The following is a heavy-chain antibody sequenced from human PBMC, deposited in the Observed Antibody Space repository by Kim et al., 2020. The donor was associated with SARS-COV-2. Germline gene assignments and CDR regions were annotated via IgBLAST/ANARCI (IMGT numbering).Heavy chain of an antibody. D-gene: IGHD5-12*01. CDR1: GGSISSSSYY. V-gene: IGHV4-39*01. CDR2: IYYSGST. CDR3: ARHPADIVATTTKGFGY. J-gene: IGHJ4*02. Sequence: SETLSLTCTVSGGSISSSSYYWGWIRQPPGKGLEWIGSIYYSGSTYYNPSLKSRVTISVDTSKNQFSLKLSSVTAADTAVYYCARHPADIVATTTKGFGYWGQGTLVTVSS.